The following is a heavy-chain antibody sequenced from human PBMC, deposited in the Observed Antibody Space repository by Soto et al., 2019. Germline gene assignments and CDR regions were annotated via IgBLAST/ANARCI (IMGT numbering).Heavy chain of an antibody. Sequence: QVKLVQSGTEVKKPGASMKVSCKASGYSFGTSGISWVRQAHGQGLEWMGWISAYNGNTNYEQKLQDRVTMTTDTSTNTAYLELRSLRSDDTAVYYCARAGQYYDSSGYANWGQGTLVTVSS. CDR2: ISAYNGNT. V-gene: IGHV1-18*01. D-gene: IGHD3-22*01. CDR3: ARAGQYYDSSGYAN. CDR1: GYSFGTSG. J-gene: IGHJ4*02.